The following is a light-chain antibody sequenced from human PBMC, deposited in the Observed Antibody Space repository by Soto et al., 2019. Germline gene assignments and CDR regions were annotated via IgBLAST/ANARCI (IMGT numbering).Light chain of an antibody. J-gene: IGLJ1*01. Sequence: QYVMTQPPPVSAAPGQKVTISCSGSSSNIGGNSVSWYQQLPGTAPKLLIYDDNKRPSGIPDRFSGSKSGTSATLGITGFQTGDEADYYCGSWDSSLSAYVFGTGTKLTVL. V-gene: IGLV1-51*01. CDR2: DDN. CDR3: GSWDSSLSAYV. CDR1: SSNIGGNS.